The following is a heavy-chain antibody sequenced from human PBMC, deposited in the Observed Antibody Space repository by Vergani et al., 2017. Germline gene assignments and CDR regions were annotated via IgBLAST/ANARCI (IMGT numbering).Heavy chain of an antibody. CDR3: ARHTTYTDS. D-gene: IGHD1-1*01. CDR1: EYSFGNYW. Sequence: EVELVQSGPEMRKPGESLKISCKGSEYSFGNYWIGWLRQMPGKGLECMGIIYPANSDTRYSPSFQGQVTLSADKSISTAFLQWDSLKASDTALYYCARHTTYTDSWGQGTLVTVSS. CDR2: IYPANSDT. J-gene: IGHJ4*02. V-gene: IGHV5-51*01.